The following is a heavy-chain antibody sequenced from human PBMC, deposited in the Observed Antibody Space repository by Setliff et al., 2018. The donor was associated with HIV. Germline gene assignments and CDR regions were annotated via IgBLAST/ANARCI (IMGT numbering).Heavy chain of an antibody. V-gene: IGHV3-7*01. CDR1: GFTFSSYW. CDR2: IRFDGSDK. D-gene: IGHD6-13*01. J-gene: IGHJ6*02. Sequence: GGSLRLSCAASGFTFSSYWMSWVRQAPGKGLEWVTFIRFDGSDKYYADSVKGRFTISRDNAKNSLYLQLNSLRVEDTAVFYCASSFLIAAAEGGMDVWGQGTTVTVSS. CDR3: ASSFLIAAAEGGMDV.